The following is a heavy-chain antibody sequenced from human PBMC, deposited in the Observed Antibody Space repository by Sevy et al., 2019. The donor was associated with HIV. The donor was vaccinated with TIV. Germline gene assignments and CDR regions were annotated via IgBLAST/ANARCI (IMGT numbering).Heavy chain of an antibody. D-gene: IGHD3-10*01. CDR3: ARERFGYYGLVGRRLNGMDV. J-gene: IGHJ6*02. Sequence: GGYLRLSCAASGFTFSSYGMHWVRQAPGKGLEWVAVIWYDGSNKYYADSVKGRFTISRDNSKNTLYLQMNSLRAEDTAVYYCARERFGYYGLVGRRLNGMDVWGQGTTVTVSS. V-gene: IGHV3-33*01. CDR2: IWYDGSNK. CDR1: GFTFSSYG.